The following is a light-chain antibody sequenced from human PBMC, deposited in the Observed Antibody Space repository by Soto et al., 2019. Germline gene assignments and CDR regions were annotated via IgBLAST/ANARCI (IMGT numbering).Light chain of an antibody. Sequence: QSVLTQPASVSGSPGQSITISCTGISSDVGSYNLVSWYQQHPGKAPKVMIYEGSKRPPGVSNRFSGSRPGNTASLTISGLQAEDAAHYYCSSYAGSSTHVVFGGGTKLTVL. V-gene: IGLV2-23*01. CDR1: SSDVGSYNL. J-gene: IGLJ2*01. CDR2: EGS. CDR3: SSYAGSSTHVV.